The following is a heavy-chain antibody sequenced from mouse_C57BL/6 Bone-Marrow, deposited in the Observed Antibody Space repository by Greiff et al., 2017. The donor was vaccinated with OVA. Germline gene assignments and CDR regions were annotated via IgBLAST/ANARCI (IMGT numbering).Heavy chain of an antibody. V-gene: IGHV10-3*01. J-gene: IGHJ1*03. D-gene: IGHD1-1*01. CDR2: VRGKSSNYAT. CDR3: VRGRYYSGSSFWYFDV. Sequence: GGGLVQPKGSLKLSCAASGFTFNTYAMHWVRLAPGQGLEWVARVRGKSSNYATYYADSVHDRLTISRDDSQSMLYLHMNHLQTADTAMFYWVRGRYYSGSSFWYFDVWGTGTTVTVSS. CDR1: GFTFNTYA.